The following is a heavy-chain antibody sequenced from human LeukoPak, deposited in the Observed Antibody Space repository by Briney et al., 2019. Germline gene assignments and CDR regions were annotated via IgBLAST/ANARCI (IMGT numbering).Heavy chain of an antibody. J-gene: IGHJ3*02. CDR3: ARIAYCGDDCLNAFDI. Sequence: GGSLRLSCAASGFTFSTYWMSWVRQAPGKGLEWVANIKQDGSIKYYVGSVKGRFTISRDNAKNSLYLQMNSLRDEDTALYYCARIAYCGDDCLNAFDIWGQGTMVTVSS. D-gene: IGHD2-21*02. CDR2: IKQDGSIK. CDR1: GFTFSTYW. V-gene: IGHV3-7*01.